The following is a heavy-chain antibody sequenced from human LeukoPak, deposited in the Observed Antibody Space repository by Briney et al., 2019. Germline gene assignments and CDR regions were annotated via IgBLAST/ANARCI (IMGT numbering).Heavy chain of an antibody. CDR1: GFTFSSYS. D-gene: IGHD6-13*01. V-gene: IGHV3-21*01. J-gene: IGHJ4*02. CDR2: ISSSSSYI. Sequence: GGSLRLSCAASGFTFSSYSMNWVRQAPGKGLEWVSSISSSSSYIYYADSVKGRFTISRDNAKNSLYLQMNGLRAEDTAVYYCASGSHIAAAGTDWGQGTLVTVSS. CDR3: ASGSHIAAAGTD.